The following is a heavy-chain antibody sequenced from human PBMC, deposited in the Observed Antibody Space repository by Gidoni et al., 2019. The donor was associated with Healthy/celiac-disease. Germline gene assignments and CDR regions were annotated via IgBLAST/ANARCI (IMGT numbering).Heavy chain of an antibody. J-gene: IGHJ6*03. CDR2: FSSSSSYL. Sequence: EVQLVESGGGLVKPGGSLRLSCAAAGFTCSSDSMNWVRQAPGKGLEWVSSFSSSSSYLYYPDSVKGRFPISRDNAKTSLYLQMTSLRAEDTALYSCARSHDYSNYVYYSYYMDVWGKGTTVTVSS. CDR1: GFTCSSDS. D-gene: IGHD4-4*01. CDR3: ARSHDYSNYVYYSYYMDV. V-gene: IGHV3-21*01.